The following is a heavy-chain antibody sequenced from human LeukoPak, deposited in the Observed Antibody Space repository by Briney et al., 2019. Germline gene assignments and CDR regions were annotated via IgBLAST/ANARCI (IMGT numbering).Heavy chain of an antibody. CDR1: GYTFTGYY. CDR2: INPNSGGT. CDR3: ARVAKYCSGGTCSYFDY. Sequence: ASVRVSSKASGYTFTGYYVHWVRRAPGQGLEWMGWINPNSGGTNFAHRFQGRVTMTRDTSISTAYVELSRLRSDDTAVYYCARVAKYCSGGTCSYFDYWGQGTLVTVSS. V-gene: IGHV1-2*02. J-gene: IGHJ4*02. D-gene: IGHD2-15*01.